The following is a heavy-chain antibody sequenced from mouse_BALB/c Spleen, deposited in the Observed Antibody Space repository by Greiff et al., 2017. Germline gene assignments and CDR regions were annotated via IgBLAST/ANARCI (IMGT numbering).Heavy chain of an antibody. Sequence: QVQLKESGAELAKPGASVKMSCKASGYTFTSYWMHWVKQRPGQGLEWIGYINPSTGYTEYNQKFKDKATLTADKSSSTAYMQLSSLTSEDSAVYYCARGYYGSSYYWYFDVWGAGTTVTVSS. CDR3: ARGYYGSSYYWYFDV. J-gene: IGHJ1*01. CDR1: GYTFTSYW. D-gene: IGHD1-1*01. V-gene: IGHV1-7*01. CDR2: INPSTGYT.